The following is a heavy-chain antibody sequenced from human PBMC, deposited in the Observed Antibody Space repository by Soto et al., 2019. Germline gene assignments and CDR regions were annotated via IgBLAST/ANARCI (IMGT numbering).Heavy chain of an antibody. CDR3: AREGLELQDAMDV. D-gene: IGHD1-7*01. Sequence: QVQLVESGGGVVQPGRSLRLSCAASGLTLSNIPMHWVRQAPGKGLEWVAAVSYDGSHKYYADSVKGRFTISRDKSKNTLLLQMSSRRAEETAMYYCAREGLELQDAMDVWGQGTTVIVSS. J-gene: IGHJ6*02. CDR1: GLTLSNIP. V-gene: IGHV3-30-3*01. CDR2: VSYDGSHK.